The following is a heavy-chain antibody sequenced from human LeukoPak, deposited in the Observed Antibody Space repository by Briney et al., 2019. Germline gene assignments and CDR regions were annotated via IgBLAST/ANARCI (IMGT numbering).Heavy chain of an antibody. D-gene: IGHD3-9*01. Sequence: GGSLRLSCAASGFTFSSHVMSWVRQAPGKGLEWVSAIDGSGISTYYADSVKGRFTISRDNSKDRLYLQMNGLRPDDTAVYYCARGIYYDILTGPPDYWGQGTLVTVSS. J-gene: IGHJ4*02. CDR1: GFTFSSHV. V-gene: IGHV3-23*01. CDR2: IDGSGIST. CDR3: ARGIYYDILTGPPDY.